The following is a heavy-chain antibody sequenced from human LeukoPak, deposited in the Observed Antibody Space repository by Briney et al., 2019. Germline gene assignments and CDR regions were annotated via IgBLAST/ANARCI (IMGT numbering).Heavy chain of an antibody. CDR3: ARFKSAGTASNVLRYFDWLNPGGYFDY. D-gene: IGHD3-9*01. CDR1: GGSFSGYY. V-gene: IGHV4-34*01. Sequence: SETLSLTCAVYGGSFSGYYWSWIRQPPGKGLEWIGEINHSGSTNYNPSLKSRVTISVDTSKNQFSLKLSSVTAADTAVYYCARFKSAGTASNVLRYFDWLNPGGYFDYWGQGTLVTVSS. J-gene: IGHJ4*02. CDR2: INHSGST.